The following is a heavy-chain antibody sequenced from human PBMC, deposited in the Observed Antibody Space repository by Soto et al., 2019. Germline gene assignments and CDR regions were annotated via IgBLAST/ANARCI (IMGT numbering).Heavy chain of an antibody. CDR1: GGSITSSSYY. D-gene: IGHD3-3*01. CDR2: IYYSGST. Sequence: PSATLSLTCTVSGGSITSSSYYWGWIRQPPGKGLEWIGSIYYSGSTYYNPSLKSRVTISVDTSKNQFSLKLSSVTAADTAVYYCARLMWSGYYSPPYFDYWGEGTLVTVSS. CDR3: ARLMWSGYYSPPYFDY. V-gene: IGHV4-39*01. J-gene: IGHJ4*02.